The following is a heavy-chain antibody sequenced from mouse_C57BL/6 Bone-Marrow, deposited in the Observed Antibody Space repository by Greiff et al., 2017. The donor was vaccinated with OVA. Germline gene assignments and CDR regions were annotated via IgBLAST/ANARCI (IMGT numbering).Heavy chain of an antibody. CDR2: ISGGGGNT. CDR3: AGHVGSSYHYCAMGC. V-gene: IGHV5-9*01. J-gene: IGHJ4*01. CDR1: GFTFSSYT. D-gene: IGHD1-1*01. Sequence: EVMLVESGGGLVKPGGSLKLSCAASGFTFSSYTLSWVRQTPEKRLEWVATISGGGGNTYYPDSVKGRFTISRDNAKNTLYLHMSSLRSADTDLCYCAGHVGSSYHYCAMGCWGQGASVAVSS.